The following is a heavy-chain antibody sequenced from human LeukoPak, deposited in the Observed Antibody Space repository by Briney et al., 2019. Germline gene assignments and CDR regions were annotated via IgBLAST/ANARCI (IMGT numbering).Heavy chain of an antibody. CDR1: GFTFSSYG. V-gene: IGHV3-33*01. CDR2: IWYDGSNK. CDR3: ASHYDSSGFDY. Sequence: GGSLRLSCAASGFTFSSYGMHWVRQAPGKGLEWVAVIWYDGSNKYYADSVKGRFTISRDNSKDTLYLQMNSLRAEDTAVYYCASHYDSSGFDYWGQGTLVTVSS. D-gene: IGHD3-22*01. J-gene: IGHJ4*02.